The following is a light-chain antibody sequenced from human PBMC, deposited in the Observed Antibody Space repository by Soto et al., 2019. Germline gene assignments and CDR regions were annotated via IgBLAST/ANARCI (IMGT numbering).Light chain of an antibody. J-gene: IGLJ2*01. V-gene: IGLV2-14*01. CDR1: NSDIGYYDS. CDR3: NSYTASSTLIV. CDR2: EVN. Sequence: QSALTQPASVSGSPGQSITISCTGTNSDIGYYDSVSWYQQHPGKAPKLMIYEVNNRPSGVSNRFSGSKSGNTASLTISGLQAEDEGDYYCNSYTASSTLIVFGGGTKLTVL.